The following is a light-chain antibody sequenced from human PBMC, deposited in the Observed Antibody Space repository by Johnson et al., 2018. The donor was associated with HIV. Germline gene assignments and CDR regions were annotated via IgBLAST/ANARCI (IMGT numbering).Light chain of an antibody. Sequence: QSVLTQPPSVSAAPGQKVTTSCSGSSSNIGNNYVSWYQQLPGTAPKLLIYDNNKRPSGIPDRFSGSKSGTSATLGITGLQTGDEADYYCGTWDYTLKTGFFGTGTTITVL. CDR2: DNN. V-gene: IGLV1-51*01. CDR1: SSNIGNNY. CDR3: GTWDYTLKTGF. J-gene: IGLJ1*01.